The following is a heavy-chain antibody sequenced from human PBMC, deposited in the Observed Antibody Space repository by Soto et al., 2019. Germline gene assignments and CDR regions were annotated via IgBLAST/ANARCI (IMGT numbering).Heavy chain of an antibody. CDR3: AHRTVYCSSANCQGFEY. Sequence: SGPTLVNPTQTLTLTCTFSGFSLSTSGVGVGWIRQPPGKALEWLALIYWDDDKRYSPSLESRLTITKDTSKNQVVLTMANVDPVDTATYYCAHRTVYCSSANCQGFEYWGQGTLVTVSS. V-gene: IGHV2-5*02. J-gene: IGHJ4*02. CDR2: IYWDDDK. D-gene: IGHD2-2*01. CDR1: GFSLSTSGVG.